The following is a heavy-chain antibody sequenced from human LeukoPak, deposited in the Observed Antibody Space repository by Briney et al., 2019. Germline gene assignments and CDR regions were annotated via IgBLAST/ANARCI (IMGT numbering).Heavy chain of an antibody. CDR3: GRLARNAWYAVDY. J-gene: IGHJ4*02. D-gene: IGHD6-19*01. CDR2: ISYDGSNK. CDR1: GFTFSSDA. V-gene: IGHV3-30*07. Sequence: GGSLRLSCAASGFTFSSDAMHWVRQAPGKGLEWVAVISYDGSNKYYADSVKGRFTISRDNAKNSLYLQINSLRAEDTALYYCGRLARNAWYAVDYWGQGTLVTVSS.